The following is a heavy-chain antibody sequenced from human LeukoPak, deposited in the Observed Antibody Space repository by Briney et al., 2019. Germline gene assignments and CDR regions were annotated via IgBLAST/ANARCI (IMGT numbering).Heavy chain of an antibody. V-gene: IGHV3-20*04. Sequence: GGSLRLSCAASGFTFDDYGMSWVRQAPGKGLEWVSGINWNGGGTGYADSVKGRFTISRDNAKNSLYLQMNSLRAEDTAVYYCAKRYYYDSSGYHGSYDYWGQGTLVTVSS. CDR3: AKRYYYDSSGYHGSYDY. CDR2: INWNGGGT. J-gene: IGHJ4*02. D-gene: IGHD3-22*01. CDR1: GFTFDDYG.